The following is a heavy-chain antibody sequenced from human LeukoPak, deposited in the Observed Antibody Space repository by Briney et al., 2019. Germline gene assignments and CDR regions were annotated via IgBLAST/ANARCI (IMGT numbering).Heavy chain of an antibody. D-gene: IGHD1-26*01. CDR2: INPNSGGT. CDR3: ARFSLRVGAIDY. V-gene: IGHV1-2*02. Sequence: ASVKVSCKASGYTFTGYYMHWVRQASGQGLEWMGWINPNSGGTNYAQKFQGRVTMTRDTSISTAYMELSRLRSDDTAVYYCARFSLRVGAIDYWGQGTLVTVSS. J-gene: IGHJ4*02. CDR1: GYTFTGYY.